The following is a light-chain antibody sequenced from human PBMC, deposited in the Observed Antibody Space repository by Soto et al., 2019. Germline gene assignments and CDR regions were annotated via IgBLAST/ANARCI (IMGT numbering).Light chain of an antibody. CDR2: NNS. CDR1: SSNIGTNT. CDR3: AAWDDSLNVV. Sequence: QSVLTQPPSASGTPGQRVTISCSGSSSNIGTNTVNWYQQLPGTAPKLLIYNNSQRPSGVPDRFSCSKSGTSASLAISGLQSEDEADYYCAAWDDSLNVVFGGGTKVTVL. V-gene: IGLV1-44*01. J-gene: IGLJ2*01.